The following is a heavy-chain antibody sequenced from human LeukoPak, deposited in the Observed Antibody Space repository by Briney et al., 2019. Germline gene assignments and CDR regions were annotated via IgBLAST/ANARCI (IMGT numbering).Heavy chain of an antibody. CDR1: GYTFTGYY. V-gene: IGHV1-2*02. J-gene: IGHJ4*02. Sequence: ASVKVSCKASGYTFTGYYMHWVRQAPGQGLEWMGWINPNSGGTNYAQKFQGRVTMTRDTSISTAYMELSRLRSDDTAVYYCARVPIDGDTNDYWGQGTLVTASS. CDR2: INPNSGGT. CDR3: ARVPIDGDTNDY. D-gene: IGHD5-18*01.